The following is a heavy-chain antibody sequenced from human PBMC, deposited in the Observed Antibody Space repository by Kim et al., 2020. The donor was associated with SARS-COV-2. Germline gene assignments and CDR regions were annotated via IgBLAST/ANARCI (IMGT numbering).Heavy chain of an antibody. CDR3: AKVVAVAGTSFDY. D-gene: IGHD6-19*01. J-gene: IGHJ4*02. CDR1: GFTFDDYA. V-gene: IGHV3-9*01. Sequence: GGSLRLSCAASGFTFDDYAMHWVRQAPGKGLEWVSGISWNSGSIGYADSVKGRFTISRDNAKNSLYLQMNSLRAEDTALYYCAKVVAVAGTSFDYWGQGTLVTVSS. CDR2: ISWNSGSI.